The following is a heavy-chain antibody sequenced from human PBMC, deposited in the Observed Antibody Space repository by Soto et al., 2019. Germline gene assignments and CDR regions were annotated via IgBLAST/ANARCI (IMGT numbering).Heavy chain of an antibody. CDR3: ARAPSERGIIKEIGAFAI. D-gene: IGHD7-27*01. J-gene: IGHJ3*02. V-gene: IGHV4-4*02. Sequence: QVQLQESGPGLVKPSGTLSLTCAVSGCSISSSNWWSWVRQPPGKGLEWIGEIYDSGSTNYNPSLKSRVTLSVYKSQNQFSLKLSSVTAADTAVYYWARAPSERGIIKEIGAFAIWGEGPMVTVSS. CDR2: IYDSGST. CDR1: GCSISSSNW.